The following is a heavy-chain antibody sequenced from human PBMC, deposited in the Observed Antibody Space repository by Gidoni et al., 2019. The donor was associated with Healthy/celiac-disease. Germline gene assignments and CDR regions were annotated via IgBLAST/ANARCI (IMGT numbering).Heavy chain of an antibody. D-gene: IGHD3-22*01. CDR3: ARDSHPITYYYDSSGYLNDAFDI. CDR1: GFTSSSSS. V-gene: IGHV3-21*01. J-gene: IGHJ3*02. CDR2: SSSRRSNI. Sequence: EVLLFGSGGGLVKPGVSLCLSCAASGFTSSSSSINWDRPATGKGLEWVSASSSRRSNINYADSVKGRFTIARDNAKNSRYLQMNSLRAEDKAVYYWARDSHPITYYYDSSGYLNDAFDIWGQGTMVTVSS.